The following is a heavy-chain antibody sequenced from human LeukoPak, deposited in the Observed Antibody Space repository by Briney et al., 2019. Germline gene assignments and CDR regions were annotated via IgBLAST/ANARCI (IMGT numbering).Heavy chain of an antibody. V-gene: IGHV3-49*03. J-gene: IGHJ3*02. CDR3: TRDRLPGVVIRGWAFDI. D-gene: IGHD3-3*01. CDR2: IRSKAYGGTT. CDR1: GFTFGDYA. Sequence: GGSLRLSCTASGFTFGDYAMSWFRQAPGKGLEWVGFIRSKAYGGTTEYAASVKGRFTISRDDSKSIAYLQMNSLKTEDTAVYYCTRDRLPGVVIRGWAFDIWGQGTMVTVSS.